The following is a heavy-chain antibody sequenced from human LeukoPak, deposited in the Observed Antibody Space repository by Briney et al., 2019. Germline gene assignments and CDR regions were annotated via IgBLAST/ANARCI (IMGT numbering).Heavy chain of an antibody. J-gene: IGHJ6*03. D-gene: IGHD2-2*01. CDR2: IANDGRDK. CDR3: AKVDIVVVPAARPPPYYMDV. V-gene: IGHV3-30*01. CDR1: GFTFNTYP. Sequence: GGSLRLSCVASGFTFNTYPMHWVRQAPGKGLEWVAVIANDGRDKHYADSAKGRFTISRDNSKNTLYLQMNSLRSEDTAVYYCAKVDIVVVPAARPPPYYMDVWGKGTTVTVSS.